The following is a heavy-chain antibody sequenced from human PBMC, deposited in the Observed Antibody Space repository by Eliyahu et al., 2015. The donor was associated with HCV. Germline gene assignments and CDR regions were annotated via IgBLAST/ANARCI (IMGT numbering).Heavy chain of an antibody. CDR3: ARDPVVRSSPTPVGTKPYRSNWFDP. Sequence: QVQLVQSGAEVKKPGASVKVSCKASGYTFTSYYMHWVRQAPGQGLEGMGIIKPSGGSTSYAQKFQGRVTMTRDTSTSTVYMELSSLRSEDTAVYYCARDPVVRSSPTPVGTKPYRSNWFDPWGQGTLVTVSS. V-gene: IGHV1-46*03. CDR2: IKPSGGST. J-gene: IGHJ5*02. D-gene: IGHD1-26*01. CDR1: GYTFTSYY.